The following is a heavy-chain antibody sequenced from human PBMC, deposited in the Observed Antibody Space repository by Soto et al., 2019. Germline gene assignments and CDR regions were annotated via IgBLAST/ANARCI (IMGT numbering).Heavy chain of an antibody. CDR3: ARSGSSWNLREFDY. V-gene: IGHV1-18*01. CDR2: ISVYNGNT. J-gene: IGHJ4*02. D-gene: IGHD6-13*01. CDR1: DYTFTSYG. Sequence: ASVKVSCKASDYTFTSYGIIWMRQAPGQGLEWIGWISVYNGNTNYAQKFRGRVTMTTDISTTTAYMEMRSLRSDDTAVYYCARSGSSWNLREFDYWGQGTLVTVSS.